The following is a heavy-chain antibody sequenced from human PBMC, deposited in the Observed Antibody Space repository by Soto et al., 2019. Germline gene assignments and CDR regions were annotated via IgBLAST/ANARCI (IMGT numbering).Heavy chain of an antibody. Sequence: QVQLQESGPGLVKPSETLSLTCTVSGGSISSYYWSWIRQPPGKGLEWIGYIYYSGSTNYNPSLKSRVTISVDTSKNQFSLKLSSVTAADTAVYYCARVPRGYYYDSSGYYYGPYYFDYWGQGTLVTVSS. CDR3: ARVPRGYYYDSSGYYYGPYYFDY. J-gene: IGHJ4*02. V-gene: IGHV4-59*01. CDR2: IYYSGST. CDR1: GGSISSYY. D-gene: IGHD3-22*01.